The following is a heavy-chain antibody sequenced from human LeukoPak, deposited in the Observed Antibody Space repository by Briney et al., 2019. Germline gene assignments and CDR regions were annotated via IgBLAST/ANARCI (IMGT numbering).Heavy chain of an antibody. D-gene: IGHD6-19*01. CDR3: ARAVAGTPIDY. J-gene: IGHJ4*02. Sequence: GGSLRLSCAASGFTFSNYEMNWVRKAPGKGLEWVSYISNSGTTIYYADSVKGRFTISRDNAQNSLYLQMNSLRAEDTAVYYCARAVAGTPIDYWGQGTLVTVSS. V-gene: IGHV3-48*03. CDR1: GFTFSNYE. CDR2: ISNSGTTI.